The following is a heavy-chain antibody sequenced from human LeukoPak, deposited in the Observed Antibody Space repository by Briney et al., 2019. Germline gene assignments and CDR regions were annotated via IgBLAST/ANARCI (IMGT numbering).Heavy chain of an antibody. J-gene: IGHJ4*02. D-gene: IGHD3-3*01. CDR2: IYHSGST. CDR3: ARGYDFWSGYYLDY. Sequence: SGTLSLTCAVSGGSISSSNWWSWVRQPPGKGLEWIGEIYHSGSTNYNPSLKSRVTISVDTSKNQFSLKLSSVTAADTAVYYCARGYDFWSGYYLDYWGQGTLVTVSS. V-gene: IGHV4-4*02. CDR1: GGSISSSNW.